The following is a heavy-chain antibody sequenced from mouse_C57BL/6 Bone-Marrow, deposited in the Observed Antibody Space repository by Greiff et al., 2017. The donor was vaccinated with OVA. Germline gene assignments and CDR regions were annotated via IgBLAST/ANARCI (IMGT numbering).Heavy chain of an antibody. CDR2: IRSKSNNYAT. V-gene: IGHV10-1*01. Sequence: EVQRVESGGGLVQPKGSLKLSCAASGFSFNTYAMNWVRQAPGKGLEWVARIRSKSNNYATYYADSVKDRFTISRDDSESMLYLQMNNLKTEDTAMYYCVRHAPGRYYAMDYWGQGTSVTVSS. J-gene: IGHJ4*01. D-gene: IGHD1-1*01. CDR3: VRHAPGRYYAMDY. CDR1: GFSFNTYA.